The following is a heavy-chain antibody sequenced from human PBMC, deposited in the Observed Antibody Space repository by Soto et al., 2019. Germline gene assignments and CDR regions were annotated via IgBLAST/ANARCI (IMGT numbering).Heavy chain of an antibody. Sequence: PGGSLRLSCAASGFTFSGHWMHWVRQVPGKGLEWVSRINTDGGSSAYADSVKGRFTISRDNAKNTLYLQMKGLRAEDTAVYYCEREAGYCSRTSCYRRAFDTWGQGTTVTVSS. CDR3: EREAGYCSRTSCYRRAFDT. CDR1: GFTFSGHW. CDR2: INTDGGSS. J-gene: IGHJ3*02. D-gene: IGHD2-2*01. V-gene: IGHV3-74*03.